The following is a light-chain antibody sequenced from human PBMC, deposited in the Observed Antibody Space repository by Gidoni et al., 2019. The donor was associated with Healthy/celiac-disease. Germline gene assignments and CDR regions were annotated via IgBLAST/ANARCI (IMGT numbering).Light chain of an antibody. V-gene: IGKV3-11*01. J-gene: IGKJ2*01. CDR3: QQRSNWPRYP. CDR2: DAS. CDR1: QSVSSY. Sequence: EIVLTQSPATLSLSPGERATLSCRASQSVSSYLAWYQQKPGQAPRLLIYDASNRATGIPVRFSGSGSGTDFTLTISSLEPEAFAVYYCQQRSNWPRYPFGQGTRLEIK.